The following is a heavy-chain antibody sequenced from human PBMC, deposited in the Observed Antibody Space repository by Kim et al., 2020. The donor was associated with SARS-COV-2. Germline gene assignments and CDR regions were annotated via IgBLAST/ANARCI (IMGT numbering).Heavy chain of an antibody. Sequence: ASVKVSCKASGYTFTSYAMNWVRQAPGQGLEWMGWINTNTGNPTYAQGFTGRFVFSLDTSVSTAYLQISSLKAEDTAVYYCARSEDCSSTSCYANGLDYWGQGTLVTVSS. D-gene: IGHD2-2*01. V-gene: IGHV7-4-1*02. CDR3: ARSEDCSSTSCYANGLDY. CDR1: GYTFTSYA. J-gene: IGHJ4*02. CDR2: INTNTGNP.